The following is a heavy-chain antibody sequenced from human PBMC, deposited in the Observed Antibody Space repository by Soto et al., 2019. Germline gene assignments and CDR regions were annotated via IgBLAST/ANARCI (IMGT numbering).Heavy chain of an antibody. J-gene: IGHJ4*02. D-gene: IGHD1-26*01. CDR2: ISSNGGST. Sequence: EVQPVESGGGLVQPGGSLRLSCAASGFTFSSYAMHWVRQAPGKGLEYVSAISSNGGSTYYANSVKGRFTISRDNSKNTLYLQMGSLRAEDMAVYYCARDTKSGSYSLDYWGQGTLVTVSS. CDR3: ARDTKSGSYSLDY. CDR1: GFTFSSYA. V-gene: IGHV3-64*01.